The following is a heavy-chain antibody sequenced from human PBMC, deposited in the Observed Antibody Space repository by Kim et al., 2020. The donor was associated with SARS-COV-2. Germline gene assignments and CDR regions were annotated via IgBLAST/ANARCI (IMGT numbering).Heavy chain of an antibody. CDR1: GYTFANYA. D-gene: IGHD1-26*01. V-gene: IGHV1-3*01. CDR2: INAGNGYT. CDR3: ARHMVGANPLDY. J-gene: IGHJ4*02. Sequence: ASVKVSCKASGYTFANYAIQWGRQAPGHRLEWMGWINAGNGYTQYSRSFQGRVTFTRDTSANIVYMELSNLRSEDTSLYFCARHMVGANPLDYWGQGTLVTVSS.